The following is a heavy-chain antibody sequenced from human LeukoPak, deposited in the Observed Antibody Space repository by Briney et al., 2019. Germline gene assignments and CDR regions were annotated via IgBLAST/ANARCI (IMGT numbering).Heavy chain of an antibody. Sequence: GGSLRLSCAASGFTFDDYGMSWVRHAPGKGLEWVSGINWNGGSTAYADSVKGRFTISRDNAKNSLYLQMNSLRAEDTALYYCARVRGDILTGYFPLDAFDIWGQGTMVTVSS. V-gene: IGHV3-20*04. CDR1: GFTFDDYG. D-gene: IGHD3-9*01. CDR2: INWNGGST. CDR3: ARVRGDILTGYFPLDAFDI. J-gene: IGHJ3*02.